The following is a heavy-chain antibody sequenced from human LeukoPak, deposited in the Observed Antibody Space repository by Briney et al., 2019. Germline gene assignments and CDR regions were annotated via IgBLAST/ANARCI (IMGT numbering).Heavy chain of an antibody. J-gene: IGHJ4*02. D-gene: IGHD6-13*01. CDR1: GFTFSSYW. CDR3: ARDLDSSSWLVDY. V-gene: IGHV3-7*01. CDR2: IKQDGSEK. Sequence: GGSLGLSCAASGFTFSSYWMSWVRQAPGKGLEWVANIKQDGSEKYYVDSVKGRFTISRDNAKNSLYLQMNSLRAEDTAVYYCARDLDSSSWLVDYWGQGTLVTVSS.